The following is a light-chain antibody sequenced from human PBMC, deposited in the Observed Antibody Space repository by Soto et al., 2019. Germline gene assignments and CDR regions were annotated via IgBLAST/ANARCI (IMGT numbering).Light chain of an antibody. J-gene: IGKJ5*01. CDR1: QSVTKY. V-gene: IGKV3-11*01. CDR3: QQRSNWPIT. Sequence: EIVLTQSPATLSLSPGESATLSCRASQSVTKYLVWYQQKPGQAPRLLISDASYRATGIPARFSGSGSGTDFTLTISSLEPEDFALXYXQQRSNWPITFGQGTRLEIK. CDR2: DAS.